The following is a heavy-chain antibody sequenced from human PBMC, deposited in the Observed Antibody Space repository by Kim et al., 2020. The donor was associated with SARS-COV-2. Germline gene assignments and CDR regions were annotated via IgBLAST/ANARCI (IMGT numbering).Heavy chain of an antibody. J-gene: IGHJ3*02. Sequence: SETLSLTCTVSGGSISSSSYYWGWIRQPPGKGLEWIGSIYYSGSTYYNPSLKSRVTISVDTSKNQFSLKLSSVTAADTAVYYCARRGEWLDAFDIWGQGTMVTVSS. CDR2: IYYSGST. CDR3: ARRGEWLDAFDI. V-gene: IGHV4-39*01. D-gene: IGHD3-10*01. CDR1: GGSISSSSYY.